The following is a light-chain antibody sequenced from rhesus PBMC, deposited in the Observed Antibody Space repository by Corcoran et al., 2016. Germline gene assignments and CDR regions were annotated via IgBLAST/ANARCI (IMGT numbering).Light chain of an antibody. V-gene: IGLV1-60*01. J-gene: IGLJ6*01. Sequence: QSVLTQPPSSSEAARKSVTISCSGSSSNIGSNSVSWYQQLPKTAPKLLIYYNDRRASGGSDRFSGSKSGTSASLAISGLQTEDEADYYCAAWDHSLSGPVFGSGTKLTVL. CDR3: AAWDHSLSGPV. CDR2: YND. CDR1: SSNIGSNS.